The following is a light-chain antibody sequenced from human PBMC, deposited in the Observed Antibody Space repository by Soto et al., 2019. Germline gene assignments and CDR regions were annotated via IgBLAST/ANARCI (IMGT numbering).Light chain of an antibody. CDR3: QVWDSSSDSYV. CDR1: NIGSKS. J-gene: IGLJ1*01. CDR2: DDS. Sequence: SYELTQPPSVSVAPGQTARITCGGNNIGSKSVHWYQQKPGQAPVLVVYDDSDRPSGTPERFSGSNSGNTATLTISRVEAGDEADYYCQVWDSSSDSYVFGTGTKV. V-gene: IGLV3-21*02.